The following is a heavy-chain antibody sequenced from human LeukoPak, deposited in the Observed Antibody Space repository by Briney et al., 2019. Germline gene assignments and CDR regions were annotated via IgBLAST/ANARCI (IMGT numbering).Heavy chain of an antibody. V-gene: IGHV4-39*07. J-gene: IGHJ4*02. CDR2: IYYSGST. D-gene: IGHD1-26*01. CDR1: GGSISSSGYY. CDR3: ARSGSYSDY. Sequence: SETLSLTCTVSGGSISSSGYYWGWIRQPPGKGLEWIGSIYYSGSTYYNPSLKSRVTISVDTSKNQFSLKLSSVTAADTAVYYCARSGSYSDYWGQGTLVTVSS.